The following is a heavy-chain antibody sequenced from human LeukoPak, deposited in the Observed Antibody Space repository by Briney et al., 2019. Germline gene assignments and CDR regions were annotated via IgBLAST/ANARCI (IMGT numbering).Heavy chain of an antibody. CDR1: GGSLSSSSYC. J-gene: IGHJ6*03. D-gene: IGHD3-10*01. V-gene: IGHV4-39*01. Sequence: SETLCLTCTVSGGSLSSSSYCWGWIRQPPGDGLEWIVSIYYSASTYYNPSLKSPVTISVGTSKNQFSLKLSCAPAADTAVYYCARRVRAYYYMDVWGKGTTVTVSS. CDR2: IYYSAST. CDR3: ARRVRAYYYMDV.